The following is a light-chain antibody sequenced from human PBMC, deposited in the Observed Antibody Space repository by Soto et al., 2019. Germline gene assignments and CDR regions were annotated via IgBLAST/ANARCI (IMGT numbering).Light chain of an antibody. CDR1: SSNIGAGYD. Sequence: QSVLTQPPSVSGAPGQRVTISCTGSSSNIGAGYDVHWYQHLPGTAPKLLIYDNNNRPSGVPDRFSGSKSGTSASLAITGLQAEGEADYYCQSYDSSLSVLFGTGSKLTVL. CDR2: DNN. CDR3: QSYDSSLSVL. J-gene: IGLJ1*01. V-gene: IGLV1-40*01.